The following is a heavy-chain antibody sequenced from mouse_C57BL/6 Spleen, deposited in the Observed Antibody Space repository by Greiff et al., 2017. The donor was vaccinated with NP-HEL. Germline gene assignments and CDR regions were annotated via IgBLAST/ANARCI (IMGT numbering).Heavy chain of an antibody. CDR2: IDPETGGT. D-gene: IGHD1-1*01. CDR3: TRLGLNYYGSSYDY. CDR1: GYTFTDYE. V-gene: IGHV1-15*01. J-gene: IGHJ2*01. Sequence: QVQLQQSGAELVRPGASVTLSCKASGYTFTDYEMHWVKQTPVHGLEWIGAIDPETGGTSYNQKFKGKTILTADKSSSTAYMELRSLTSEDSAVYYCTRLGLNYYGSSYDYWGQGTTRTVSS.